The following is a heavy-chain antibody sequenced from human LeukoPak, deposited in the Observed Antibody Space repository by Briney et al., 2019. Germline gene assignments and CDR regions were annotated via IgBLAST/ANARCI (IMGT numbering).Heavy chain of an antibody. D-gene: IGHD6-19*01. Sequence: GGSLTLSCAASGLTVSSNYMSWARHAPGRGREWVTVIYADGDTIRRASVEGTFNISRDHSNKTPYLQTNRPSGEEPSVNYCTRVSPPIRGTGWVRPTEWGQGTLVTVSS. CDR3: TRVSPPIRGTGWVRPTE. CDR1: GLTVSSNY. V-gene: IGHV3-66*01. CDR2: IYADGDT. J-gene: IGHJ4*02.